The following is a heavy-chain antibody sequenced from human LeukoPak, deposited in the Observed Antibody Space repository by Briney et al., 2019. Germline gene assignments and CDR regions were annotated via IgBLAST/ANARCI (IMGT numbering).Heavy chain of an antibody. Sequence: GGSLRLSCAASGFTFSSYAMTWIRQAPGKGLEWVSTVTNSGSSTYYADSVKGRFTISRDNSKNTLFLQMNSLRAEDTAVYYCAKEDYGGNSKTFDIWGQGTMVTVSS. V-gene: IGHV3-23*01. CDR1: GFTFSSYA. D-gene: IGHD4-23*01. CDR3: AKEDYGGNSKTFDI. CDR2: VTNSGSST. J-gene: IGHJ3*02.